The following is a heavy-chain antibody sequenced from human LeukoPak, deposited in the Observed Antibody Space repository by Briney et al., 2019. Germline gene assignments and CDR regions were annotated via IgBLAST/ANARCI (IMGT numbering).Heavy chain of an antibody. Sequence: ASVKVSCKASGGTFSSYAISWVRQAPGQGLEWMGRIIPILGIANYAQKFQGRATITADKSTSTAYMELSSLRSEDTAVYYCARASAARGKDTPSGYWGQGTLVTVSS. CDR2: IIPILGIA. CDR3: ARASAARGKDTPSGY. V-gene: IGHV1-69*04. CDR1: GGTFSSYA. D-gene: IGHD6-25*01. J-gene: IGHJ4*02.